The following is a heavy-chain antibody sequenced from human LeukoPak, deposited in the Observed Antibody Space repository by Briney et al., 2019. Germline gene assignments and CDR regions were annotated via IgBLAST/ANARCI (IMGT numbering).Heavy chain of an antibody. V-gene: IGHV4-30-4*01. J-gene: IGHJ4*02. CDR3: ARVDYGSGSFDQ. CDR1: GGSISSGDYY. CDR2: IYYSGTT. Sequence: SETLSLTCTVSGGSISSGDYYWSWIRQPPGKGLEWIGYIYYSGTTYYNPSLKSRVTISVDTSKNQFSLKLTSVTAADTAVYYCARVDYGSGSFDQWGQGSLVTVSS. D-gene: IGHD3-10*01.